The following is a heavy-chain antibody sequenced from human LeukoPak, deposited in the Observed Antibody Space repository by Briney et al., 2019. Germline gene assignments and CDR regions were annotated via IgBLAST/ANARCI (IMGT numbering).Heavy chain of an antibody. V-gene: IGHV1-2*02. J-gene: IGHJ5*02. CDR3: ARDSLWFGESPADWFDP. CDR2: INPNSGGT. D-gene: IGHD3-10*01. Sequence: GASVKVSCKASGYTFTGYYMHWVRQAPGQGLEWMGWINPNSGGTNYAQKFQGRVTMTRDTSISTAYMELSRLRSDDTAVYYCARDSLWFGESPADWFDPWGQGTLVTVSS. CDR1: GYTFTGYY.